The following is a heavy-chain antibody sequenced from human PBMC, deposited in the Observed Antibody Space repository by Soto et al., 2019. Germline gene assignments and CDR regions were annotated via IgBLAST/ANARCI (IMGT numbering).Heavy chain of an antibody. V-gene: IGHV1-69*13. Sequence: SVKVSCKASGGTFSSYAISWVRQAPGQGLEWMGGIIPIFGTANYAQKFQGRVTITADESTSTAYMELSSLRSEDTAVYYCARVLGDIVLMVYAFDPWGQGTLVTVSS. CDR3: ARVLGDIVLMVYAFDP. CDR2: IIPIFGTA. D-gene: IGHD2-8*01. J-gene: IGHJ5*02. CDR1: GGTFSSYA.